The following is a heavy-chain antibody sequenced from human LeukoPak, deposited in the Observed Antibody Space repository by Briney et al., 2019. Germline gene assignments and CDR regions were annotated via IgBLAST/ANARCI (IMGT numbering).Heavy chain of an antibody. CDR3: AKSQVEMATISGFDY. Sequence: GGSLRLSCAASGFTFSSYTMHWVRQAPGKGLEWVAVISYDGSNKYYADSVKGRFTISRDNSKNTLYLQMNSLRAEDTAVYYCAKSQVEMATISGFDYWGQGTLVTVSS. D-gene: IGHD5-24*01. CDR2: ISYDGSNK. CDR1: GFTFSSYT. V-gene: IGHV3-30-3*02. J-gene: IGHJ4*02.